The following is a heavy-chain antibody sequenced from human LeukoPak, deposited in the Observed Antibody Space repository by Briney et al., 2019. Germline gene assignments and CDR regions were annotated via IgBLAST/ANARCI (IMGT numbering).Heavy chain of an antibody. CDR2: ISYDGSNK. V-gene: IGHV3-30*03. CDR1: GFTFSSYG. D-gene: IGHD5-12*01. CDR3: ATPSGYDYY. J-gene: IGHJ4*02. Sequence: GGSLRLSCAASGFTFSSYGMHWVRQAPGKGLEWVAVISYDGSNKYYADSVKGRFTISRDNSKNTLYLQMNSLRAEDTAVYYCATPSGYDYYWGQGTLVTVSS.